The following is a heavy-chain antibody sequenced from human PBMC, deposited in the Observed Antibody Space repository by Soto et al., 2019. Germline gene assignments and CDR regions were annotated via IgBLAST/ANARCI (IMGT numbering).Heavy chain of an antibody. D-gene: IGHD3-22*01. CDR1: GGTFSSYA. CDR2: IIPIFGTA. J-gene: IGHJ4*02. CDR3: ARSPYYDSSGYLDY. Sequence: SVKVSCKASGGTFSSYAISWVRQAPGQGLEWMGGIIPIFGTANYAQKFQGRVTITADKSTSTAYMELSSLRSEDTAVYYCARSPYYDSSGYLDYWGEGTLVTVSS. V-gene: IGHV1-69*06.